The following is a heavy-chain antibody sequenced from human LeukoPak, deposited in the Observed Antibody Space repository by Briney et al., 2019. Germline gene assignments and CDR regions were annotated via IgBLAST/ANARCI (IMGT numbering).Heavy chain of an antibody. CDR3: ARGSHYDILTDPGAFDI. J-gene: IGHJ3*02. V-gene: IGHV3-21*01. CDR2: ISSSSSYI. Sequence: GGSLRLSCAASGFTFSSYSMNWVRQAPGKGLEWVSSISSSSSYIYYADSVKGRFTISRDNAKNSLYLQMNSLRAEDTAVYYCARGSHYDILTDPGAFDIWGQGTMVTVSS. D-gene: IGHD3-9*01. CDR1: GFTFSSYS.